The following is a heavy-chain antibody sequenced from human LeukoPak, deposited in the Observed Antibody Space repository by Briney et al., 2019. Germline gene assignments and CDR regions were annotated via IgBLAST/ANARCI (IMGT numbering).Heavy chain of an antibody. CDR2: ISSSSSYI. D-gene: IGHD4-23*01. CDR3: ARLMTGGNAGLDY. J-gene: IGHJ4*02. Sequence: GGSLRLSCAASGFTFSSYAMYWVRQAPGKGLEWVSSISSSSSYIYYADSVKGRFTVSRDNAKNSLYLQMNSLRAEDTAVYYCARLMTGGNAGLDYWGQGTLVTVSS. V-gene: IGHV3-21*01. CDR1: GFTFSSYA.